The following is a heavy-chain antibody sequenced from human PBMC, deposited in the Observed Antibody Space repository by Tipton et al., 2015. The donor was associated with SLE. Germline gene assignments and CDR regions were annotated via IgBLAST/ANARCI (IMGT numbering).Heavy chain of an antibody. J-gene: IGHJ5*02. CDR2: IYPGDSDT. Sequence: VQLVQSGAEVKKPGESLKISCKGSGYSFTTYWIGWVRQMPGKGLEWMGNIYPGDSDTRYSPSFQGQVTISADKSISTAYLQWSSLKASDTAMYYCARRPSGFTIPGAWFDPCGQGTLATVSS. CDR3: ARRPSGFTIPGAWFDP. V-gene: IGHV5-51*03. CDR1: GYSFTTYW. D-gene: IGHD3-9*01.